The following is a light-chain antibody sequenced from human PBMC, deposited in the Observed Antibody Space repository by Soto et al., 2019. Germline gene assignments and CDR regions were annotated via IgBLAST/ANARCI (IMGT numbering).Light chain of an antibody. J-gene: IGKJ5*01. CDR1: QSVSSNF. CDR3: QQYGTSPPT. V-gene: IGKV3-20*01. Sequence: EIVLAQSPGTLSLSPGERATLSCRASQSVSSNFLAWYQKKPGQAPRLLIYGASSRATGIPDMFSGSGSGTDFLLTISRLEPEDFAVYYCQQYGTSPPTFGQGTRLDIK. CDR2: GAS.